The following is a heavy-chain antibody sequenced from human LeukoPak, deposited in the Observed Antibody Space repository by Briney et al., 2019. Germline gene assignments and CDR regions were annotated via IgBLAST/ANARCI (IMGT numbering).Heavy chain of an antibody. Sequence: GSLSFKSSGSGLTCSTIWWRRLGQAPGKGLEWVGRVQDTVSGGTIDYAAPVEGRFTISRDDSKNTLYLQMNSLRSEDSALSYCATYRSGLSFRKWSQGRLVIVSS. V-gene: IGHV3-15*03. CDR3: ATYRSGLSFRK. J-gene: IGHJ4*02. CDR2: VQDTVSGGTI. D-gene: IGHD5-12*01. CDR1: GLTCSTIW.